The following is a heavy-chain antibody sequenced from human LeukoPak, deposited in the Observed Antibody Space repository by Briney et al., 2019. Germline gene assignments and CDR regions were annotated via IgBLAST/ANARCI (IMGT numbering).Heavy chain of an antibody. J-gene: IGHJ3*02. V-gene: IGHV4-4*07. Sequence: SETLSLTCTVSGVSISSYYWSWIRQPAGKGLEWIGRIYTSGSTNYNPSLKSRVTMSVDTSKNQFSLKLSSVTAADTAVYYCAVSYYYGSGSYYWTDAFDIWGQGTMVTVSS. CDR1: GVSISSYY. D-gene: IGHD3-10*01. CDR3: AVSYYYGSGSYYWTDAFDI. CDR2: IYTSGST.